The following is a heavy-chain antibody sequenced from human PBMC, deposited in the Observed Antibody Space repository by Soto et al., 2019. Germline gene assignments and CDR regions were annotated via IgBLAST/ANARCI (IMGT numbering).Heavy chain of an antibody. Sequence: GGSLRLSCAASGFSFSSYGMSWVRQAPGKGLEWVSGVSVGGDNTNYVDSVKGRFTISRDNSKNTLYLQMNSLRAEDTAVYYCAKGKSTWFFDFWGQGTLVTVSS. D-gene: IGHD2-2*01. CDR2: VSVGGDNT. J-gene: IGHJ4*02. V-gene: IGHV3-23*01. CDR3: AKGKSTWFFDF. CDR1: GFSFSSYG.